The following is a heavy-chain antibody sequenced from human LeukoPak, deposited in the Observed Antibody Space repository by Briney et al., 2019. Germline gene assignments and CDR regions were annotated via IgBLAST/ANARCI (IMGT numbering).Heavy chain of an antibody. Sequence: PGGSLRLSCAASGFTFSDYYMSWIRQAPGKGLEWVSYISSSGSTIYYADSVKGRFTISRDNAKNSLYLQMNSLRAEDTAVYYCARDGPLSVVVPAAMIYDYYYYYMDVWGKGTTVTVSS. CDR2: ISSSGSTI. J-gene: IGHJ6*03. V-gene: IGHV3-11*04. CDR1: GFTFSDYY. CDR3: ARDGPLSVVVPAAMIYDYYYYYMDV. D-gene: IGHD2-2*01.